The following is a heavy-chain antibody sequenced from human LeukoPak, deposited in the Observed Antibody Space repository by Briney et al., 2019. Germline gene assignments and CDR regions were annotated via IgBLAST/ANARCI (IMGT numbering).Heavy chain of an antibody. Sequence: SGTLSLTCTVSGGSINSSSYYWGWIRQPPGEGLEWIGYIDYTGSTNYNPSLKSRGTISVDTSKNQFSLKVRFVTAADTAVYYCARETDSNFLDSWGQGTLVSVST. J-gene: IGHJ4*02. CDR2: IDYTGST. CDR3: ARETDSNFLDS. D-gene: IGHD3-3*02. CDR1: GGSINSSSYY. V-gene: IGHV4-61*05.